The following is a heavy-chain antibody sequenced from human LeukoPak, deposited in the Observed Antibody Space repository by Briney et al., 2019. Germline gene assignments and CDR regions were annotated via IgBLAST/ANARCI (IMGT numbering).Heavy chain of an antibody. D-gene: IGHD6-13*01. V-gene: IGHV3-23*01. CDR1: GFTFSTYA. Sequence: HTGGSLRLSCAASGFTFSTYAMIWVRQAPRKGLEWVSVIGGSGSYTYYADSVKGRFTISRDNSKDTLYLQMNSLGPEDTAVYYCARDWYDYWGQGTLVTVSS. CDR3: ARDWYDY. CDR2: IGGSGSYT. J-gene: IGHJ4*02.